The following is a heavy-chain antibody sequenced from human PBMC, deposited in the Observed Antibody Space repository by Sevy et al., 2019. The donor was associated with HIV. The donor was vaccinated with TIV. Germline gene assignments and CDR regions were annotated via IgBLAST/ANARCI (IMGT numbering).Heavy chain of an antibody. D-gene: IGHD6-13*01. CDR2: ISGSSNTK. J-gene: IGHJ4*02. Sequence: GGSLRLTCAASGFTFSSYSMNWVRRAPGKGLEWVSYISGSSNTKDYADSVKGRFTISRDNAKNSLYLQMNSLRAEDTAVYYCARDPEQLVGNYFDYWDQGTPVTVSS. V-gene: IGHV3-48*01. CDR3: ARDPEQLVGNYFDY. CDR1: GFTFSSYS.